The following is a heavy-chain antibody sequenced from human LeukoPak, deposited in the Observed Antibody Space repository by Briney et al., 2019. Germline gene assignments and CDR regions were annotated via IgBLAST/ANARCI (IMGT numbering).Heavy chain of an antibody. D-gene: IGHD2-21*02. CDR1: GYIFTGYY. J-gene: IGHJ4*02. CDR3: ARGYCSGDCFTLFDY. Sequence: ASVKLSCKASGYIFTGYYMHWVRQAPGQGLEWMGWTNPNSGGTNYAQKFQGRVTMTRDTSISTAYMELSSLRSDDTAVYYCARGYCSGDCFTLFDYWGQGTLVTVSS. CDR2: TNPNSGGT. V-gene: IGHV1-2*02.